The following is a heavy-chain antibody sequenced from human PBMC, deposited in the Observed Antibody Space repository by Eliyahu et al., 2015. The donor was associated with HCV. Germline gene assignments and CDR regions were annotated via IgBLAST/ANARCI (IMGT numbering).Heavy chain of an antibody. J-gene: IGHJ4*02. V-gene: IGHV3-48*01. Sequence: EVQLVESGGGLVQPGGSLRLSXAASGFXFSSYSMNWVXQAPGKGLEWVSYLSSSSSAIYYXDSVKGXFTISRXNAKNSLYLQMNSLRAEDTAVYFCARVSQESLFYYDSGYDYWGQGTLVTVSS. CDR3: ARVSQESLFYYDSGYDY. CDR1: GFXFSSYS. CDR2: LSSSSSAI. D-gene: IGHD3-22*01.